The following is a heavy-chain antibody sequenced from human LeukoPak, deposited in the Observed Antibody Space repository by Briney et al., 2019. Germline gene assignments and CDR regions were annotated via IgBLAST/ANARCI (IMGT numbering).Heavy chain of an antibody. CDR3: ARGHAIVVVITENWFDP. D-gene: IGHD3-22*01. CDR1: GFTFSSYS. J-gene: IGHJ5*02. V-gene: IGHV3-21*01. Sequence: GGSLRLSCAASGFTFSSYSMNWVRQAPGQGLEWVSSISSSSSYIYYADSVKGRFTISRDNAKNSLYLQMNSLRAEDTAVYYCARGHAIVVVITENWFDPWGQGTLVTVSS. CDR2: ISSSSSYI.